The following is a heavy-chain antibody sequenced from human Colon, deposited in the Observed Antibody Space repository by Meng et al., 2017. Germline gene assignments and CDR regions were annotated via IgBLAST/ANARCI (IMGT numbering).Heavy chain of an antibody. D-gene: IGHD6-19*01. V-gene: IGHV4-4*02. Sequence: QVQLQESGPGLGKPSGTLSLTCGVSGVSVTSGQFWTWVRQPPGKGLEWIGEFHYTGPINYKPSLMSRVTISVDASRNQFSLRLTSVTAADTAVYYCAASSGWYRIDSWGQGTLVTVSS. CDR1: GVSVTSGQF. CDR3: AASSGWYRIDS. CDR2: FHYTGPI. J-gene: IGHJ4*02.